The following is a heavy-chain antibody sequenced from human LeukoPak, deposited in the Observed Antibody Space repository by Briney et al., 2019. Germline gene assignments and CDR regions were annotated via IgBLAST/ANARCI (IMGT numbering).Heavy chain of an antibody. CDR2: INNEGTGT. D-gene: IGHD1-26*01. Sequence: GGSLRLSCAPSGFTFRNYWMHWVRQVPGKGLVWISRINNEGTGTIYADSVKGRFTISRDNSKNTLYLQMNSLRAEDTAVYYCANGSGSLPSWGQGTLVTVSS. V-gene: IGHV3-74*01. CDR1: GFTFRNYW. CDR3: ANGSGSLPS. J-gene: IGHJ5*02.